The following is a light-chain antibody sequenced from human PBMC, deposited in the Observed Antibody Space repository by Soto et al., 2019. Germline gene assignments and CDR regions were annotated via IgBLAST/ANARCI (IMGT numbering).Light chain of an antibody. CDR3: SSYTDGNIL. Sequence: QSALTQPPSASGSPGQSVTISCTGTSSDIGGYNYVSWYQQYPGKAPKLIIYAVSRRPSGVPDRFSGSKSGNTASLTVSRLQTEDEAHYYCSSYTDGNILFGGGTQLTVL. CDR2: AVS. CDR1: SSDIGGYNY. V-gene: IGLV2-8*01. J-gene: IGLJ3*02.